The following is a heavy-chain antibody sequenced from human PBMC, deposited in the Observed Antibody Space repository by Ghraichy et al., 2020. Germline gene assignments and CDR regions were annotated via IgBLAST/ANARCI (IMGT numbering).Heavy chain of an antibody. CDR3: ARFSYYDILTGYFEDYYYYGMDV. D-gene: IGHD3-9*01. V-gene: IGHV3-9*01. CDR2: ISWNSGSI. J-gene: IGHJ6*02. Sequence: SLRLSCAASGFTFDDYAMHWVRQAPGKGLEWVSGISWNSGSIGYADYVKGRFTISRDNAKNSLYLQMNSLRAEDTALYYCARFSYYDILTGYFEDYYYYGMDVWGQGTTVTVSS. CDR1: GFTFDDYA.